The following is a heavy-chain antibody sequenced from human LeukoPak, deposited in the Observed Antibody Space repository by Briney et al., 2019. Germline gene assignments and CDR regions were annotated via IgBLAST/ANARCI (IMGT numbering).Heavy chain of an antibody. CDR3: XXXXXXXTHGLCYCLDS. D-gene: IGHD2-8*01. Sequence: GGSLRLSCAASGFTFSSYAMNWVRQAPGKGLEWVSTISGGGGTTYYTDSVKGRFTISRDNSKNTLYLQMNSLRAEDTAVYFXXXXXXXXTHGLCYCLDSWGQGTLVTVSS. J-gene: IGHJ4*02. V-gene: IGHV3-23*01. CDR2: ISGGGGTT. CDR1: GFTFSSYA.